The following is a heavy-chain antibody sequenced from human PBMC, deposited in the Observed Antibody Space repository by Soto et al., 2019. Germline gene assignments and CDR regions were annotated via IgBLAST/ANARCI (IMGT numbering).Heavy chain of an antibody. Sequence: QVQLQESGPGLVKPSQILSLTCTVSGGSISSGGYYWSWIRQHPGKGLEWIGYIYYSGSTYYNPSLKSRVIISVDTSKNQFSLKLSSVTAADTAVYYCARGGIAAAAPPDYWGQGTLVTVSS. D-gene: IGHD6-13*01. V-gene: IGHV4-31*03. CDR2: IYYSGST. J-gene: IGHJ4*02. CDR1: GGSISSGGYY. CDR3: ARGGIAAAAPPDY.